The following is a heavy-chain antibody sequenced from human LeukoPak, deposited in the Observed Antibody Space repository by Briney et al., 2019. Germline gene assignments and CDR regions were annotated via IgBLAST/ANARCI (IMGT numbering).Heavy chain of an antibody. D-gene: IGHD2-2*01. Sequence: PSETLSLTCTVSGGSISSYYWSWIRQPPGKGLEWIGYIYYSGSTNYNPSLKSRVTISVDTSKNQFSLELSSVTAADTAVYYCARDKLVVVPALRYYYYGMDVWGQGTTVTVSS. CDR2: IYYSGST. V-gene: IGHV4-59*01. CDR3: ARDKLVVVPALRYYYYGMDV. CDR1: GGSISSYY. J-gene: IGHJ6*02.